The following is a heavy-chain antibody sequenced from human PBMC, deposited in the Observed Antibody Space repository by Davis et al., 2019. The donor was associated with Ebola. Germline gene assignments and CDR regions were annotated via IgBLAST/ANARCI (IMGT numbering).Heavy chain of an antibody. J-gene: IGHJ4*02. V-gene: IGHV4-34*01. Sequence: PGGSLRLSCAVYGASFTNYYWSWIRQPPGKGLEWIGEINHSGSTNYNPSLKSRVTISVDTSKNQFSLKLSSVTAADTAVYFCARVRGEMAGQIDNWGQGTLVTVSS. D-gene: IGHD6-19*01. CDR2: INHSGST. CDR3: ARVRGEMAGQIDN. CDR1: GASFTNYY.